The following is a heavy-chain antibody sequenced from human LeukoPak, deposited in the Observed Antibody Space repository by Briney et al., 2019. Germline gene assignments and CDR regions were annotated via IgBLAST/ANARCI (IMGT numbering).Heavy chain of an antibody. CDR1: GYTFISYG. V-gene: IGHV1-18*01. J-gene: IGHJ3*02. CDR3: SREFPFCGADCFSGVFDI. D-gene: IGHD2-21*02. CDR2: ISVINSGNT. Sequence: ASVKVSCKASGYTFISYGINWVRQAPGQGHEWMGWISVINSGNTRYAQNFQGRLTMTTDTSTTTAYMELRSLRSDDTAVYYCSREFPFCGADCFSGVFDIWGQGTMVTVS.